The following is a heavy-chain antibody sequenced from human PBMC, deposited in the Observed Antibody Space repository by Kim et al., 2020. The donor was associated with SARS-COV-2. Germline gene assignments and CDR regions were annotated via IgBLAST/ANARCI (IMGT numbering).Heavy chain of an antibody. D-gene: IGHD3-3*01. V-gene: IGHV3-11*01. Sequence: GGSLRLSCAASGFTFSDYYMSWIRQAPGKGLEWVSYISSSGSTIYYADSVKGRFTISRDNAKNSLYLQMNSLRAEDTAVYYCARDLQGSGYDFWSGYYTPWFDPWGQGTLVTVSS. J-gene: IGHJ5*02. CDR1: GFTFSDYY. CDR3: ARDLQGSGYDFWSGYYTPWFDP. CDR2: ISSSGSTI.